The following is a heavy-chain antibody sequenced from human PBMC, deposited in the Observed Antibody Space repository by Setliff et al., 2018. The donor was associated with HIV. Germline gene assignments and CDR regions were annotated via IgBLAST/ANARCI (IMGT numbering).Heavy chain of an antibody. V-gene: IGHV4-38-2*02. CDR3: ARAMRGVVVTNTYYYYGMDV. CDR1: GYSISSGYY. Sequence: PSETLSLTCTVSGYSISSGYYWGWIRQPPGKGLEWIGSIYHSGSTYYNPSLKSRVTISVDTSKNQFSLKLSSVTAADTAVYYCARAMRGVVVTNTYYYYGMDVWGQGTTVTVSS. J-gene: IGHJ6*02. D-gene: IGHD2-21*02. CDR2: IYHSGST.